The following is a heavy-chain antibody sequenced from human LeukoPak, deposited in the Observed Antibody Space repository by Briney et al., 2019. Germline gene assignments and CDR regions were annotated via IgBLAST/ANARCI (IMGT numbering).Heavy chain of an antibody. J-gene: IGHJ3*02. V-gene: IGHV4-4*07. Sequence: SETLSLTCTVSGGSITSFYWSWIRQPAGKGLEWIGRIYSSGSTNYNPSLKSRVTMSRDTSKNQTSLKVNSVTAADTAVYYCARTAGVDAFDIWGQGTMVTVSS. CDR2: IYSSGST. D-gene: IGHD3-10*01. CDR3: ARTAGVDAFDI. CDR1: GGSITSFY.